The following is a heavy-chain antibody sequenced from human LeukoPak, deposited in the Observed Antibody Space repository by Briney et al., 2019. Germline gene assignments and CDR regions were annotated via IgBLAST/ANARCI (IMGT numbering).Heavy chain of an antibody. CDR1: GGSISGGGFY. CDR2: IYDNGST. D-gene: IGHD2/OR15-2a*01. Sequence: SETLSLTCIVSGGSISGGGFYWSWLRLHPGKGLVWLAYIYDNGSTYYNPSLKSRLIISIDTSKNQFSLQLSSVTAADTALYFCARGPTLQDAFDIWGQGTLVTVSS. J-gene: IGHJ3*02. CDR3: ARGPTLQDAFDI. V-gene: IGHV4-31*03.